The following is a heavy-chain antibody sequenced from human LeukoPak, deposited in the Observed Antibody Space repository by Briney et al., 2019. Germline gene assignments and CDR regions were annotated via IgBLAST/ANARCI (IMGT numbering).Heavy chain of an antibody. V-gene: IGHV4-59*01. CDR1: GGSISSYY. Sequence: SETLSLTCAVSGGSISSYYWSWIRQPPGKGLEWIGYIYYSGSTNYNPSLKSRVTISVDTSKNQFSLKLSSVTAADTAVYYCARHYYDSSGPTYPWGQGTLVTVSS. D-gene: IGHD3-22*01. CDR3: ARHYYDSSGPTYP. CDR2: IYYSGST. J-gene: IGHJ5*02.